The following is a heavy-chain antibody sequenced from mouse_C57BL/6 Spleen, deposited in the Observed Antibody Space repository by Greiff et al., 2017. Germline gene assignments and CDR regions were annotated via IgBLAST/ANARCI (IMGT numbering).Heavy chain of an antibody. D-gene: IGHD1-1*01. CDR3: TRPDYYGSRGAMDY. V-gene: IGHV1-15*01. CDR1: GYTFTDYE. Sequence: QVQLQQSGAELVRPGASVTLSCKASGYTFTDYEMHWVKQTPVHGLEWIGAIDPETGGTAYNQKFKGKAILTADKSSSTAYMELRSLTSEDSAVYYCTRPDYYGSRGAMDYWGQGTSVTVSS. J-gene: IGHJ4*01. CDR2: IDPETGGT.